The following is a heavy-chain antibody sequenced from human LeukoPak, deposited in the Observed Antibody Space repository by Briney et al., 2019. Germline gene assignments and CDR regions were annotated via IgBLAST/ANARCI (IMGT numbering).Heavy chain of an antibody. J-gene: IGHJ4*02. CDR2: IYYSGST. CDR1: GGSISSSIYY. V-gene: IGHV4-39*01. Sequence: SETLSLTCTVSGGSISSSIYYWGWIRQPPGKGLEWIGSIYYSGSTYYNPSLNSRVTISVGTSKNQFSLKLSSVTAADTAAYFCARCPNYYDSSGWHYSGSDYWGQGTLVTVSS. D-gene: IGHD3-22*01. CDR3: ARCPNYYDSSGWHYSGSDY.